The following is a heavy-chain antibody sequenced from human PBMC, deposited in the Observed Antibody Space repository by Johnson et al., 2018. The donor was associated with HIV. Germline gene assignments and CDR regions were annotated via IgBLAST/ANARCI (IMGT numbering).Heavy chain of an antibody. CDR2: ISYDGSNK. Sequence: QVQLLESGGGVVQPGRSLRLSCAASGLRGRREGRKGGGEEEGKGLEWVAVISYDGSNKYYADSVKGRFTIPRDNSKNTLYLQMNSLRAEDTAVYYCAKEYSAFDIFPPRTLVTVSS. D-gene: IGHD1-26*01. V-gene: IGHV3-30*18. CDR1: GLRGRREG. CDR3: AKEYSAFDI. J-gene: IGHJ3*02.